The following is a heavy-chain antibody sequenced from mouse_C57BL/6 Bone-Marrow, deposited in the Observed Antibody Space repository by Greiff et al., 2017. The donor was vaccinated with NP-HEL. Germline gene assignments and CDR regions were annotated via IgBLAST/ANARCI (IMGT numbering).Heavy chain of an antibody. J-gene: IGHJ1*03. Sequence: AASGVDFSRYWMSWVRRAPGKGLEWIGEINPDSSTINYAPSLKDKFIISRDNAKNTLYLQMSKVRSEDTALYYCARVVTTVWYFDVWGTGTTVTVSS. D-gene: IGHD1-1*01. CDR1: GVDFSRYW. CDR2: INPDSSTI. CDR3: ARVVTTVWYFDV. V-gene: IGHV4-1*01.